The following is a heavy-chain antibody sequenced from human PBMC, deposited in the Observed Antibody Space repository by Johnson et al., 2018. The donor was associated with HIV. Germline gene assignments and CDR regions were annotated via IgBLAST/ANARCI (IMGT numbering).Heavy chain of an antibody. CDR3: AKDRNWGASGAFDI. CDR2: VNWNGGST. V-gene: IGHV3-20*04. D-gene: IGHD7-27*01. J-gene: IGHJ3*02. Sequence: VQLVESGGGVVRPGGSLRLSCAAFGFTFDDYGMSWVRQVPGKGLEWVSGVNWNGGSTGYGDSVKGRFTISRDNAKNSLYLQMNSLRPEDTALYYCAKDRNWGASGAFDIWGQGTMVTVS. CDR1: GFTFDDYG.